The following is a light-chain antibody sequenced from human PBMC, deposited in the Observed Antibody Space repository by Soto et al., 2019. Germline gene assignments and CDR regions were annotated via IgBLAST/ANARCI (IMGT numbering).Light chain of an antibody. CDR1: QSVGSDF. CDR2: GAS. Sequence: EIGLTQSPRTLSLSREEIDTLSCRTSQSVGSDFLAWYQQRPGQPPRILIFGASGRATGIPDRFSGSGSGTDFTLTIRRLEPEDFAVYYCQQYGSLSWAFGQGTKVDIK. J-gene: IGKJ1*01. CDR3: QQYGSLSWA. V-gene: IGKV3-20*01.